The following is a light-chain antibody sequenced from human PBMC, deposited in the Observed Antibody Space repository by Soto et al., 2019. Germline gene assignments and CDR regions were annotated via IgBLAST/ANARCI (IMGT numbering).Light chain of an antibody. Sequence: ALTQPASVSGSPGQSITISCTGTSSDVGGYKYVSWYQQHPGKAPKLLIYEVSNRPSGVSNRFSGSKSGNTASVTISGLQAEGEADYYCSSYTSTNTQVFGTGTKVTVL. J-gene: IGLJ1*01. V-gene: IGLV2-14*03. CDR3: SSYTSTNTQV. CDR2: EVS. CDR1: SSDVGGYKY.